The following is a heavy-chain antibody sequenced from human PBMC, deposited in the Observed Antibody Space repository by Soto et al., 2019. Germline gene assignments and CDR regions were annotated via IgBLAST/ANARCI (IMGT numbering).Heavy chain of an antibody. V-gene: IGHV3-53*01. Sequence: GGSLRLSCAASGFSFYNYYMSWVRQAPGKGLEWVSIIYSTGGTYYADSVKGRFSISRDTSKNTLYLQMNSLRVDDTAVYYCASIVISGGDDYWGQGTLVTVSS. CDR3: ASIVISGGDDY. J-gene: IGHJ4*02. D-gene: IGHD7-27*01. CDR2: IYSTGGT. CDR1: GFSFYNYY.